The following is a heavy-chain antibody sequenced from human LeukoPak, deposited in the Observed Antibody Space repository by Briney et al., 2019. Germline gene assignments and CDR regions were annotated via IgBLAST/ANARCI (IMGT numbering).Heavy chain of an antibody. V-gene: IGHV3-23*01. CDR1: GFTFSSYA. CDR3: VRDVLMVRGVFDY. Sequence: GGSLRLSCAASGFTFSSYAMSWVRQAPGKGLEWVSAISGSGGSTYYAVSVKGRFTISRDNAKNSLYLQMNSLRAEDTAVYYCVRDVLMVRGVFDYWGQGTLVTVSS. J-gene: IGHJ4*02. CDR2: ISGSGGST. D-gene: IGHD3-10*01.